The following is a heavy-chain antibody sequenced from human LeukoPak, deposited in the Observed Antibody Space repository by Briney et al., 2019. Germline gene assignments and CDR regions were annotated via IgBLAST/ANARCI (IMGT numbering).Heavy chain of an antibody. CDR1: GGSFSGHY. D-gene: IGHD1-1*01. V-gene: IGHV4-34*01. Sequence: SETLSLTCAVSGGSFSGHYWNWIRQPPGKGLEWIGEINHSGSTNYNPSLKSRVTISVDTSKNQFSLKLSSVTAADTAVYYCARGTRSRFFDYWGQGTLVTVSS. J-gene: IGHJ4*02. CDR2: INHSGST. CDR3: ARGTRSRFFDY.